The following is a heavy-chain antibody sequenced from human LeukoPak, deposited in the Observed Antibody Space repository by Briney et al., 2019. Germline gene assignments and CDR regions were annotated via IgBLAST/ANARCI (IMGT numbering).Heavy chain of an antibody. J-gene: IGHJ4*02. CDR3: ARVGTAAGVDY. V-gene: IGHV4-30-2*01. D-gene: IGHD6-13*01. CDR1: GGSISSGGYY. CDR2: IYHSGST. Sequence: KPSETLSLTCTVSGGSISSGGYYWSWIRQPPGKGLEWIGYIYHSGSTYYNPSLKSRVTISVDRSKNQFSLKLSSVTAADTAVYYCARVGTAAGVDYWGQGTLVTVSS.